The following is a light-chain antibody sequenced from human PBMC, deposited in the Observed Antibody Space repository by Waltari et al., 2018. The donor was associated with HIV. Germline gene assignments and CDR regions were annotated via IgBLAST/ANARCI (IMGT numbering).Light chain of an antibody. V-gene: IGKV4-1*01. CDR2: WAS. J-gene: IGKJ4*01. CDR3: QQYFATPPT. CDR1: RTILYTSNNQNY. Sequence: DIVMTQSPDSLAVSLGERATIKCKSSRTILYTSNNQNYLAWYQQKPGQPPKLLIYWASTRQPGVPDRFSGSGSGTDFTLTISSLQAEDVAVYSCQQYFATPPTFGGGTKVESK.